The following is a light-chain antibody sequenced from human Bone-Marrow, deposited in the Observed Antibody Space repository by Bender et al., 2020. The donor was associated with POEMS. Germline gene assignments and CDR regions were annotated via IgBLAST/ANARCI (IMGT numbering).Light chain of an antibody. J-gene: IGLJ3*02. CDR1: SSDVGNYNL. CDR3: VAWDASLNGWV. V-gene: IGLV2-23*02. Sequence: QSALTQPASVSGSPGQSITISCTGTSSDVGNYNLVSWYQQHPGKAPKLMIYEVSKRPSGVSNRFSGSKSGYTASLTISGLQAEDEADYFCVAWDASLNGWVFGGGTKLTVL. CDR2: EVS.